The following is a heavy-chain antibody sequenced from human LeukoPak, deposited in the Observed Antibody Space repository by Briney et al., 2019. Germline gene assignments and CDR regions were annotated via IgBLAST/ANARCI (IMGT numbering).Heavy chain of an antibody. D-gene: IGHD3-16*01. CDR1: GFTFSSYA. V-gene: IGHV3-23*01. CDR3: ARDNAFGGVTGGYFDY. Sequence: PGGSLRLSCAASGFTFSSYAMSWVRQAPGKGLEWVSALSGGAGTTYYADSVKGRFTISRDNSKNTLYLQMNSLRAEDTAVYYCARDNAFGGVTGGYFDYWGQGTLVTVSS. CDR2: LSGGAGTT. J-gene: IGHJ4*02.